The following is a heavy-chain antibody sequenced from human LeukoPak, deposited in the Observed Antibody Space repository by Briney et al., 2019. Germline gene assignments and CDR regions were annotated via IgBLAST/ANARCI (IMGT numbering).Heavy chain of an antibody. J-gene: IGHJ3*02. CDR3: AGYDSSGYATFDI. Sequence: PSETLSLTCTVSGGSSSSSSYYWGWIRQPPGKGLEWIGSIYYSGSTYYNPSLKSRVTISVDTSKNQFSLKLSSVTAADTAVYYCAGYDSSGYATFDIWGQGTMVTVSS. D-gene: IGHD3-22*01. CDR2: IYYSGST. V-gene: IGHV4-39*07. CDR1: GGSSSSSSYY.